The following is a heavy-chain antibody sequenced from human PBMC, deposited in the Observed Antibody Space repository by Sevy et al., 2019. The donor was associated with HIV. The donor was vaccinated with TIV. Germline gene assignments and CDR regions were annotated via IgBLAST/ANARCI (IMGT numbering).Heavy chain of an antibody. D-gene: IGHD2-2*01. CDR1: GFTFSSYA. CDR3: ARVIVVVPAAMSGMDV. CDR2: ISYDGSNK. Sequence: GGSLRLSCAASGFTFSSYAMHWVRQAPGKGLEWVAVISYDGSNKYYADSVKGRFTSSRDNSKNTLYLQMNSLRAEDTAVYYCARVIVVVPAAMSGMDVWGQGTTVTVSS. V-gene: IGHV3-30-3*01. J-gene: IGHJ6*02.